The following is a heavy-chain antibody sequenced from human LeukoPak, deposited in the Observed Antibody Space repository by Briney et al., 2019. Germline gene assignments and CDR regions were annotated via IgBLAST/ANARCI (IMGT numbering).Heavy chain of an antibody. D-gene: IGHD5-18*01. CDR3: AGDIYTAMAHIDY. CDR1: GFSFSSYW. Sequence: PGGSLRLSCAASGFSFSSYWMSWVRQAPGKGLEWVANIKQDGSEKYYVDSVKGRFTISRDNAKNSLYLQMNSLRAEDTAVYYCAGDIYTAMAHIDYWGQGTLATVSS. CDR2: IKQDGSEK. V-gene: IGHV3-7*01. J-gene: IGHJ4*02.